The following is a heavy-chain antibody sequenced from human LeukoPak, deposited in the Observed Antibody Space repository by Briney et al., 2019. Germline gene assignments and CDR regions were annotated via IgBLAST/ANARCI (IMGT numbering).Heavy chain of an antibody. V-gene: IGHV1-46*01. CDR3: ARARVMATIRPYFDY. Sequence: VASVKVSCKASGYTFTSYHMHWVRQAPGHGLEWMGLINPSGGGTSYAQKFQGRVTMTSDTSTSTVYMELSSLRSEDTAAYYCARARVMATIRPYFDYWGQGTLVIVSS. D-gene: IGHD5-24*01. CDR1: GYTFTSYH. CDR2: INPSGGGT. J-gene: IGHJ4*02.